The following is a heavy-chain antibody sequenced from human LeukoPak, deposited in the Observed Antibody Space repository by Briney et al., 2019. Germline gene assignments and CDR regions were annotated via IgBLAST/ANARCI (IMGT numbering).Heavy chain of an antibody. CDR3: ARAPRTAAAPFDY. CDR1: GYSISSYY. V-gene: IGHV4-59*01. D-gene: IGHD6-13*01. Sequence: SETLSLTCTVSGYSISSYYWSWIRQPPGKGLEWIGYIYYSGSTNYNPSLKSRVTISVDTSKNQFSLELSSVTAADTAVYYCARAPRTAAAPFDYWGQGTLVTVSS. CDR2: IYYSGST. J-gene: IGHJ4*02.